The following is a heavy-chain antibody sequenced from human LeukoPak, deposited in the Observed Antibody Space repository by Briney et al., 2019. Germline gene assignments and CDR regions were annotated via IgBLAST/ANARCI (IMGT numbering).Heavy chain of an antibody. Sequence: PGGSLRLSCAASGFTFSSYAMSWVRQAPGKGLEWVSAISGSGGSTYYADSVKGRFTISRDNSKNTLYLQMNSLRAEDTAVYYCAKVPSRYYYYYYGMDVWGQGTTVTVSS. V-gene: IGHV3-23*01. CDR3: AKVPSRYYYYYYGMDV. J-gene: IGHJ6*02. CDR2: ISGSGGST. CDR1: GFTFSSYA.